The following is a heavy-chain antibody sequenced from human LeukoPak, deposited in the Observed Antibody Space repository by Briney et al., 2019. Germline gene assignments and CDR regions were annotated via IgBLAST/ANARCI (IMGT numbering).Heavy chain of an antibody. Sequence: GESLKISCKGSGYSFSTYWIGWVRQMPGKGLEWMGIIYPGDSDTRYSPSFQGQVTISADKSISTAYLQWSSLKASDTAIYYCARGGLVGYSSSWYVGYWGQGTLVTVSS. CDR2: IYPGDSDT. CDR3: ARGGLVGYSSSWYVGY. J-gene: IGHJ4*02. CDR1: GYSFSTYW. V-gene: IGHV5-51*01. D-gene: IGHD6-13*01.